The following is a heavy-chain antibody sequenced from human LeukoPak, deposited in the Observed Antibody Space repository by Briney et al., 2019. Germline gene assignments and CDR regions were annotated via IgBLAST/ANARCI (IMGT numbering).Heavy chain of an antibody. CDR3: AGGDCSGGSCYSGFYYYMDV. CDR1: GGSISSGGYY. CDR2: IYHSGST. V-gene: IGHV4-30-2*01. D-gene: IGHD2-15*01. J-gene: IGHJ6*03. Sequence: SETLSLTCPVSGGSISSGGYYWSWIRHPPGRGLEWIGYIYHSGSTYYNWSLKSRVTISVDRSKQQFYLKLSSVTAADTAVYYCAGGDCSGGSCYSGFYYYMDVWGKGTTVTVSS.